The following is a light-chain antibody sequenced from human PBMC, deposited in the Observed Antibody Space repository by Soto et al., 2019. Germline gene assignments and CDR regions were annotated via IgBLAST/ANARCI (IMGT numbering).Light chain of an antibody. CDR1: SSDVGAYTY. J-gene: IGLJ1*01. CDR2: DVS. CDR3: SSYTSSSTQV. V-gene: IGLV2-14*03. Sequence: QSALTQPASVSGSPGQSITISCTGTSSDVGAYTYVSWYQQHPDKAPKLMIFDVSNRPSGVSDRFSGSKSGNTASLTISGLQAEDEADYYCSSYTSSSTQVFGSGTKLTVL.